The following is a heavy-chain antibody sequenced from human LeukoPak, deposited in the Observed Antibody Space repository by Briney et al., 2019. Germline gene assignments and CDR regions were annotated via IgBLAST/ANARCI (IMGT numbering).Heavy chain of an antibody. D-gene: IGHD3-22*01. CDR2: IWNGGST. J-gene: IGHJ3*02. CDR3: ARARNYDSSGYYRPHDAFDI. Sequence: GGSLRLSCAASGFTFDDYGMSWVRQAPGKGLEWVSGIWNGGSTGYADSVKGRFTISRDNAKNSLYLQMNSLRAEDTALYYCARARNYDSSGYYRPHDAFDIWGQGTMVTVSS. V-gene: IGHV3-20*04. CDR1: GFTFDDYG.